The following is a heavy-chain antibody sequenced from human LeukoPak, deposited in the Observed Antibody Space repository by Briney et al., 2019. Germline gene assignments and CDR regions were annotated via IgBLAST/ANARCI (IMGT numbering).Heavy chain of an antibody. Sequence: PGGSLRLSCAASGFTFSSYGMHWVRQAPGKGREGWAFIRYDGSKKYYADSVKCRFTISRDNSKNTLDLQMNSLRAEDTAVYYCARDPMGHNHYLDYWGQGTLVTVSS. CDR1: GFTFSSYG. V-gene: IGHV3-30*02. CDR3: ARDPMGHNHYLDY. CDR2: IRYDGSKK. D-gene: IGHD1-26*01. J-gene: IGHJ4*02.